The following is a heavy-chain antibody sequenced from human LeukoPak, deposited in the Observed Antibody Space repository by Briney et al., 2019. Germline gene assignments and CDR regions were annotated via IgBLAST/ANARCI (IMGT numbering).Heavy chain of an antibody. CDR3: ASSSDYYDSSGYYDDDAFDI. J-gene: IGHJ3*02. Sequence: ASVKVSRKASVYTLTSYAMHWVRQAPGHRREWMGWINAGNGNTKYSQKSQGKVTITRDTSASTAYMELSSLRSEDTAADDCASSSDYYDSSGYYDDDAFDIWGQGTMVTVSS. CDR2: INAGNGNT. CDR1: VYTLTSYA. V-gene: IGHV1-3*01. D-gene: IGHD3-22*01.